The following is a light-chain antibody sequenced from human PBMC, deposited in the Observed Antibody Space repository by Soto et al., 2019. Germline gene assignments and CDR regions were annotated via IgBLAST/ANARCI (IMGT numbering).Light chain of an antibody. CDR2: EVS. CDR1: SSDFGTYNY. CDR3: SSFTSSRAYV. J-gene: IGLJ1*01. V-gene: IGLV2-14*01. Sequence: QSALTQPASVSGSPGQSITISCTGTSSDFGTYNYVSWYQQHPGKAPKLMIYEVSNRPSGVSNRFSGSKSGNTASLTISGLQAEDEADYYCSSFTSSRAYVFGTGTKVTVL.